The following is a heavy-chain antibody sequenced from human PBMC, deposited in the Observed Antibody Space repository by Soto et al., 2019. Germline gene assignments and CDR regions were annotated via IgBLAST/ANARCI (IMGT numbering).Heavy chain of an antibody. CDR3: ARLGTTGGLDV. CDR2: TSYDGSDK. CDR1: GFTFRSYV. J-gene: IGHJ1*01. V-gene: IGHV3-30*05. Sequence: QVQLVESGGGVVEPGTSLRVSCVGSGFTFRSYVIHWVRQAPGKGLEWVALTSYDGSDKYYGDSVRGRVTLSRDNSRNPAALQMDSLRRESTGIYFCARLGTTGGLDVWGQGTLVSVSS. D-gene: IGHD3-16*01.